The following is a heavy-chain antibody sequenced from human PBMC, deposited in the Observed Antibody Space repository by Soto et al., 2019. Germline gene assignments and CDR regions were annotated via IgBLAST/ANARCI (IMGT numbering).Heavy chain of an antibody. CDR2: IYYSGST. D-gene: IGHD3-16*02. Sequence: SETLSLTCTVSGGSVSSGSYYWSWIRQPPGKGLEWIGYIYYSGSTNYNPSLKSRVTISVDTSKNQFSLKLSSVTAADTAVYYCARSLGYDYVWGSYRPRPYFDYWGQGTLVTVSS. V-gene: IGHV4-61*01. CDR1: GGSVSSGSYY. J-gene: IGHJ4*02. CDR3: ARSLGYDYVWGSYRPRPYFDY.